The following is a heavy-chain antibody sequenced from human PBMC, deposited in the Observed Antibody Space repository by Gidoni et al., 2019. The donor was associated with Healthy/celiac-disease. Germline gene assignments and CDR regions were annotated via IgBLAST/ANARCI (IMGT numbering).Heavy chain of an antibody. V-gene: IGHV3-48*02. CDR3: ARGSGSSCSSTSCAGFGGEPFDP. D-gene: IGHD2-2*01. CDR1: GFTFSNYS. CDR2: ISCSSSTI. J-gene: IGHJ5*02. Sequence: EVQLVESGGGLVQPGGSLRLSCAASGFTFSNYSINWVRQAPGKGLEWVSYISCSSSTIYYADSVKGRFTISRDNAKNSLYLQMNSLRDEDTAVYYCARGSGSSCSSTSCAGFGGEPFDPWGQGTLVTVSS.